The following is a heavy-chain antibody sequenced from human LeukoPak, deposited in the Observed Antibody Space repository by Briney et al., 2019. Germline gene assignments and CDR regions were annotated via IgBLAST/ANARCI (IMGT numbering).Heavy chain of an antibody. CDR1: GLSFGDYG. V-gene: IGHV3-49*04. CDR3: TASDHLYCSSSSCHFDY. Sequence: GGSLGLSCTPSGLSFGDYGVSWVRQAPGKGLEWVSFIQSKTYGEGTMYAASVRGRFTISRDDSRSTAYLQMNSLKTEDTAVYYCTASDHLYCSSSSCHFDYWGQGTLVTVAS. D-gene: IGHD2-2*01. J-gene: IGHJ4*02. CDR2: IQSKTYGEGT.